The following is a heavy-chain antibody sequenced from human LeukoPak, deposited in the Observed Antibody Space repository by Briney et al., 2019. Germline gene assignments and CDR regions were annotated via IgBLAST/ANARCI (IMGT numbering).Heavy chain of an antibody. D-gene: IGHD1-14*01. CDR1: GFTVSSNY. Sequence: PGGSLRLSCAASGFTVSSNYMTWVRQAPGKGLEWVSFIYSDGSTYYADSVRGRFTISRDNSKNTLFLQMNSLRAEDTAVYYCARRAGIYSHPYDYWGQGTLVTVSS. CDR2: IYSDGST. V-gene: IGHV3-53*01. J-gene: IGHJ4*02. CDR3: ARRAGIYSHPYDY.